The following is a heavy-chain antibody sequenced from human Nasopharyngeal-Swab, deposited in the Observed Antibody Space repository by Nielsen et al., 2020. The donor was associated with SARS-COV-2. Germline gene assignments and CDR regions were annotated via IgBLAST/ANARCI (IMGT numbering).Heavy chain of an antibody. J-gene: IGHJ4*02. CDR3: ATLSSSWYEYYFDY. CDR2: IYYGGST. D-gene: IGHD6-13*01. V-gene: IGHV4-39*01. CDR1: GGAISCSTYY. Sequence: SETLSLTFTVSGGAISCSTYYWAWIRQPPGKGLEWIGSIYYGGSTYYNPSLKSRVTISVDTSKNQFSLKLSSVTAADTAVYYCATLSSSWYEYYFDYWGQGTLVTVSS.